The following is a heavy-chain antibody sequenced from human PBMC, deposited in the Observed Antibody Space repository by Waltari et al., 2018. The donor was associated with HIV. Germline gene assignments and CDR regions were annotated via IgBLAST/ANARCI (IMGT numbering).Heavy chain of an antibody. CDR2: ISRSGSFI. V-gene: IGHV3-21*02. CDR1: GFTFSFSSST. D-gene: IGHD4-4*01. Sequence: QLVESGGGQVQPGGSLRLSCGASGFTFSFSSSTMNWVRQAPGKGLEWVSSISRSGSFIYSADAEKGRFTISRDNAKNSLYLQMNSLRTEDTAVYYCAREDYSGYVGHGFDIWGQGTMVTVSS. CDR3: AREDYSGYVGHGFDI. J-gene: IGHJ3*02.